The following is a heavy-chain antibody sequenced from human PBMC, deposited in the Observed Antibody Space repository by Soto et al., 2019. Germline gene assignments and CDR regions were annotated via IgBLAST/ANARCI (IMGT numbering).Heavy chain of an antibody. Sequence: ETLSLTFTVSGGSISSYYWSWIRQPAGKGLEWIGRIYTSGSTNYNHSLKSPVTMSADTSKNQLSLKLSSVTAADTAVYYCARDPGGDYVNWAFHXWGQGTLVPASX. J-gene: IGHJ4*02. CDR3: ARDPGGDYVNWAFHX. CDR2: IYTSGST. CDR1: GGSISSYY. V-gene: IGHV4-4*07. D-gene: IGHD4-17*01.